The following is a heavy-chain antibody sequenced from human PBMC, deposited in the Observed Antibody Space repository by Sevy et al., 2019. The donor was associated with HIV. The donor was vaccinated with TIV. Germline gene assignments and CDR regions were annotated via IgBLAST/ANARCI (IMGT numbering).Heavy chain of an antibody. CDR2: INHSGST. CDR3: ACPSYGSGSYTTYYYYGMDV. D-gene: IGHD3-10*01. J-gene: IGHJ6*02. Sequence: SETLSLTCAGYGGSFSGYYWSWIRQPPGKGLEWIGEINHSGSTNYNPSLKSRVTISVDTSKNQFSLKLSSVTAANTAVYYCACPSYGSGSYTTYYYYGMDVWGQGTTVTVSS. V-gene: IGHV4-34*01. CDR1: GGSFSGYY.